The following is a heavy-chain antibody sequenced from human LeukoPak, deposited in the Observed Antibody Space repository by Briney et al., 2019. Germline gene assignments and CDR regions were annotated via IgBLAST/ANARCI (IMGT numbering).Heavy chain of an antibody. Sequence: SETLSLTCSVSGGSISNYYWSWIRQPPGKALEWIGYIYYSGSANYNPSLKSRVTISVDTSKNQFSLKLSSVTAADTAVYYCARRRGITPNWFDPWGQGTLVTVSS. V-gene: IGHV4-59*08. CDR2: IYYSGSA. D-gene: IGHD3-10*01. J-gene: IGHJ5*02. CDR1: GGSISNYY. CDR3: ARRRGITPNWFDP.